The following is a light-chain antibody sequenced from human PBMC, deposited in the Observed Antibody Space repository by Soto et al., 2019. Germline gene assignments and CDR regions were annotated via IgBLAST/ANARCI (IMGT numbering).Light chain of an antibody. CDR3: QHYGSSPRT. J-gene: IGKJ1*01. V-gene: IGKV3-20*01. Sequence: EIVLTQSPGTLSLSPGEIAALSCMASQSVSSTYLAWYQQKRGQAPRLLIYGASSRATGIPDRFRGSGSGTDFTLTISRLEPEDFAVYYCQHYGSSPRTFGQGTKVDIK. CDR1: QSVSSTY. CDR2: GAS.